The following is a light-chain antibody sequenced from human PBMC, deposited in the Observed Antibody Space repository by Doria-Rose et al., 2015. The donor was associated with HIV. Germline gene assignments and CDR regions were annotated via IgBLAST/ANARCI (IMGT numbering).Light chain of an antibody. CDR2: DGS. CDR3: HQYGTSWT. CDR1: QSFSSTY. V-gene: IGKV3-20*01. J-gene: IGKJ1*01. Sequence: EIVLTQSPGTLSLSPGDRATLSCRASQSFSSTYLAWYQQKPGQAPSLLIYDGSTRATGIPDRFSAGGSGTDFTLTINRLEPEDFALYYCHQYGTSWTFGQGTKVEI.